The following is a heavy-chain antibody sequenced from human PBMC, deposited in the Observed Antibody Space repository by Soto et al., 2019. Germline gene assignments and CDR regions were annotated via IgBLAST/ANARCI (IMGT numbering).Heavy chain of an antibody. J-gene: IGHJ6*02. CDR3: ARQGQNLLWFGELSSLSPLKYGMDV. CDR2: IYYSGST. V-gene: IGHV4-30-4*01. D-gene: IGHD3-10*01. CDR1: GGSISSGDYY. Sequence: PSETLSLTCTVSGGSISSGDYYWSWIRQPPGKGLEWIGYIYYSGSTYYNPSLKSRVTISVDTSKNQFSLKLSSVTAADTAVYYCARQGQNLLWFGELSSLSPLKYGMDVWGQGTTVTVSS.